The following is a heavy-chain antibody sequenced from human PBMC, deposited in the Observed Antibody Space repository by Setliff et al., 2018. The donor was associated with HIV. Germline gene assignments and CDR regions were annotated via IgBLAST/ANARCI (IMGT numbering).Heavy chain of an antibody. D-gene: IGHD3-3*01. CDR2: ITVSGAGK. CDR3: AKALQARFLEWCFDY. V-gene: IGHV3-23*01. Sequence: LRLSCAASGFAFSSYAMSWVRQAPGKGLEWVSAITVSGAGKYYADSVKGRFTISRDNSKNTLYLQVNSLRAEDTALYYCAKALQARFLEWCFDYWGQGTLVTVSS. J-gene: IGHJ4*02. CDR1: GFAFSSYA.